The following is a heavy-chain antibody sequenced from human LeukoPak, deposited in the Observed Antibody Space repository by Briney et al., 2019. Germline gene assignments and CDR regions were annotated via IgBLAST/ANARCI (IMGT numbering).Heavy chain of an antibody. CDR1: GFTFDDYA. V-gene: IGHV3-9*01. CDR3: AKEGGPYYDILTGYGMDV. Sequence: GRSLRLSCAASGFTFDDYAMHWVRQAPGKGQEWVSGISWNSGSIGYADSVKGRFTISRDNAKNSLYLQMNSLRAEDTALYYCAKEGGPYYDILTGYGMDVWGQGTTVTVSS. D-gene: IGHD3-9*01. CDR2: ISWNSGSI. J-gene: IGHJ6*02.